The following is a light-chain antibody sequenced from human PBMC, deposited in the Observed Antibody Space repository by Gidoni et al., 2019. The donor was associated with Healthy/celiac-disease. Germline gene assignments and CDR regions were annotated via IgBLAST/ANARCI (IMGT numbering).Light chain of an antibody. V-gene: IGKV1-33*01. CDR1: QDISNY. Sequence: DIQMTQSPSSLSASVGDRVTITCQASQDISNYLNWYQQKPGKVPKLLIYDASNLETGVPSRFSGSGSGTDFTFTISSLQPEDIATYYCQQYDNRPYTFGQGTKLEIK. CDR2: DAS. CDR3: QQYDNRPYT. J-gene: IGKJ2*01.